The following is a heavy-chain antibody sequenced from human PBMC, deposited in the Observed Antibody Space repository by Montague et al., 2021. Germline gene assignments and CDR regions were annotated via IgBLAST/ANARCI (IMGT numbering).Heavy chain of an antibody. CDR3: ARLDIVLIYWGFDY. J-gene: IGHJ4*02. D-gene: IGHD2-8*01. V-gene: IGHV4-39*01. CDR2: ITYTGNT. Sequence: SETLSLTCTVSGGSISSSNYHWGWIRQPPGKGLEWIGSITYTGNTYYNPSLKSRVTISVDTSRNQFSLKLTSVTAADTAVYYCARLDIVLIYWGFDYWGQGTMVTVSS. CDR1: GGSISSSNYH.